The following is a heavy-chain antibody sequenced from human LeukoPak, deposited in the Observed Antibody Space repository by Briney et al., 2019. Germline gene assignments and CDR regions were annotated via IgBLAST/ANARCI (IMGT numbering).Heavy chain of an antibody. CDR1: GFTFSTYT. CDR3: AKDRTVTTGAFNI. D-gene: IGHD4-17*01. J-gene: IGHJ3*02. Sequence: PGGSLRLSCAASGFTFSTYTMNWVRQAPGKGLEWVSSITSSSSYIYYADSVKGRFTISRDNSKNTLYLQMNSLRVEDTAVYYCAKDRTVTTGAFNIWGQGTMVTVSS. V-gene: IGHV3-21*04. CDR2: ITSSSSYI.